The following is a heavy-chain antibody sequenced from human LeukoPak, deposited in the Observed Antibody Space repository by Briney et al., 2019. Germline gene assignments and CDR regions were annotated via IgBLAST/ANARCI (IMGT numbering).Heavy chain of an antibody. V-gene: IGHV1-2*02. D-gene: IGHD1-26*01. Sequence: GTSVKDSCKASGFTFNTSAVHWVRQAPGQGLKWMGWINPNSGDTNYAQKFQGRVTMTGDTSISTAYMELSRLRSDDTAVYYCARDGSVGAWDFDYWGQGTLVTVSS. CDR2: INPNSGDT. J-gene: IGHJ4*02. CDR3: ARDGSVGAWDFDY. CDR1: GFTFNTSA.